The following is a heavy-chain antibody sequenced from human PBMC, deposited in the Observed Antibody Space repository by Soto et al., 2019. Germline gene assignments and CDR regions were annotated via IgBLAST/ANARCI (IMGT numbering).Heavy chain of an antibody. CDR3: AKERIAAAGVLYYYYGMDV. J-gene: IGHJ6*02. CDR2: ISGSGGST. V-gene: IGHV3-23*01. Sequence: GGSLRLSCAASGFTFSSYAMSWVRQAPGKGLEWVSAISGSGGSTYYADSVKGRFTISRDNSRNTLYLQMNSLRAEDTAVYYCAKERIAAAGVLYYYYGMDVWGQGTTVTVSS. CDR1: GFTFSSYA. D-gene: IGHD6-13*01.